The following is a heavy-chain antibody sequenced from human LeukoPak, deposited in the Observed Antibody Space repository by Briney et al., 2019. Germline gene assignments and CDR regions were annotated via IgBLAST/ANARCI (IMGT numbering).Heavy chain of an antibody. CDR2: IIPIFGTA. D-gene: IGHD2-15*01. J-gene: IGHJ5*02. V-gene: IGHV1-69*05. CDR3: ARGGGDCSGGSCPSVWFDP. CDR1: GGTFSSYA. Sequence: ASVKVSCKASGGTFSSYAIRWVRQAPGQGLEWMGGIIPIFGTANYAQKFQGRVTITTDESTSTAYMELSSLRSEDTAVYYCARGGGDCSGGSCPSVWFDPWGQGTLVTVSS.